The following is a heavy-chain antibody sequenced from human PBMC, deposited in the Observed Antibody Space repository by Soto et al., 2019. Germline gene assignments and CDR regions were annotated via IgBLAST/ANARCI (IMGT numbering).Heavy chain of an antibody. CDR1: GYTFSSYD. CDR2: MNPNSGET. D-gene: IGHD6-13*01. CDR3: ARGGSRIWPGYGY. V-gene: IGHV1-8*01. Sequence: QVQLVQSGAEVKKPGASVKVSCRASGYTFSSYDINWLRQATGQGLEWMGWMNPNSGETGYAQKFQGRVTMTRDTPISAAYMELNSLTSEDTAVYYCARGGSRIWPGYGYWGQGTLVTVSS. J-gene: IGHJ4*02.